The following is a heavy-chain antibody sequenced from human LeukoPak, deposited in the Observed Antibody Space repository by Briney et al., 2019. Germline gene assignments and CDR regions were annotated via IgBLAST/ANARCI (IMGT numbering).Heavy chain of an antibody. V-gene: IGHV4-34*01. CDR1: GGSFSFYF. Sequence: SETLSLTCTVSGGSFSFYFWHWIRQPPGEGLDWIGEIDNRGSTQYKPSLRSRGIISIDTSGNHFSLKLTSVTAADTAVYYCARPTRPYYYGSGLDNWFDPWGQGTLVTVSS. D-gene: IGHD3-10*01. CDR2: IDNRGST. J-gene: IGHJ5*02. CDR3: ARPTRPYYYGSGLDNWFDP.